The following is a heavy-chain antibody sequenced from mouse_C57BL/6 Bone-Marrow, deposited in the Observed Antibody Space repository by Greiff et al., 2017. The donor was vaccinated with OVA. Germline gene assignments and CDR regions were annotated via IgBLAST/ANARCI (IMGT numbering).Heavy chain of an antibody. Sequence: VQLMESGAELARPGASVKLSCKASGYTFTSYGISWVKQRTGQGLVWIGEIYPRSGNTYYNEKFKGKATLTADKSSSTAYMELRSLTSEDAAVYFCARSSVGYGSRGWYFDVWGTGTTVTVSS. CDR3: ARSSVGYGSRGWYFDV. J-gene: IGHJ1*03. CDR2: IYPRSGNT. V-gene: IGHV1-81*01. CDR1: GYTFTSYG. D-gene: IGHD1-1*01.